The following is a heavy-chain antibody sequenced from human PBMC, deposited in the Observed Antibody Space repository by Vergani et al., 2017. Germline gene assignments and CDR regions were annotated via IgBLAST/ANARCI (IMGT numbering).Heavy chain of an antibody. CDR3: ARSNVVGPGIISNWFDP. Sequence: QAQLVESGGGVVKPGMSLSLSCAASGFTFSSYGMHWVRQAPGKGLEWVAVIWYDGSNKYYADSVKGRFTISRDNSKSTLYLQMNSLRGEDTAVYYCARSNVVGPGIISNWFDPWGQGTLVTVSS. CDR2: IWYDGSNK. D-gene: IGHD2-2*01. V-gene: IGHV3-33*01. CDR1: GFTFSSYG. J-gene: IGHJ5*02.